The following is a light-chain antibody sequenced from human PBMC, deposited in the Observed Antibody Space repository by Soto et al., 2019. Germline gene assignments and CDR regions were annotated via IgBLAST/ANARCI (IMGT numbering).Light chain of an antibody. CDR2: GAS. J-gene: IGKJ1*01. Sequence: EIVLTQSPGTLSLSPGERATLSCRASQSVSFSYLAWYQQKPGQAPRLLIYGASSRATGIPDRFSGSGSGTDFTLTISRLEPEDFAVYYCQQYGSSPVTFGQGTKLEIK. CDR3: QQYGSSPVT. V-gene: IGKV3-20*01. CDR1: QSVSFSY.